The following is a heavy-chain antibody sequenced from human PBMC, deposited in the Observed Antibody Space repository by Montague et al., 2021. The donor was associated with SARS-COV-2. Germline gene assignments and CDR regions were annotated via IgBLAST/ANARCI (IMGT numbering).Heavy chain of an antibody. J-gene: IGHJ4*02. V-gene: IGHV4-59*08. CDR2: VLYNKGT. D-gene: IGHD3-9*01. CDR3: VRHPHYHGLNGPPDF. CDR1: GVSVTDYY. Sequence: SETLSLTCTVSGVSVTDYYWSWIRQPPGKGLEWVGDVLYNKGTNFNPSLKSRVAISVDTSKNQFSLRLTSVTAADTAFYYCVRHPHYHGLNGPPDFWDQGTLVTVSS.